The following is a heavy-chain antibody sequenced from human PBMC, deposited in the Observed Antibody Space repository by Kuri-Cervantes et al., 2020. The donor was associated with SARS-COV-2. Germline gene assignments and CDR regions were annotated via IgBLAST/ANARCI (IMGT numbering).Heavy chain of an antibody. CDR3: ARPDCTINGVCFMDV. V-gene: IGHV3-66*02. Sequence: GESLKISCAASGFTVSSNYMSWVRQAPGKGLEWVSVIYSGGGTYYADSVKGRFTISRDNSRNTLYLQMNSLRAEDTAVFYCARPDCTINGVCFMDVWGQGTTVTVSS. D-gene: IGHD2-8*01. CDR2: IYSGGGT. CDR1: GFTVSSNY. J-gene: IGHJ6*02.